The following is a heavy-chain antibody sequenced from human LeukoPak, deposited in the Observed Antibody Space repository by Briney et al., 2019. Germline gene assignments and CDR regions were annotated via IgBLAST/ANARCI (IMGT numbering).Heavy chain of an antibody. CDR2: ISYDGSNK. CDR3: AKDGFDY. Sequence: GRSLRLSCAASGFTFSSYGMHWVRQAPGKGLEWVAVISYDGSNKYYADSVKGRFTISRDNSKNTLYLQMNSLRAEDTAMYYCAKDGFDYWGQRTLVTVSS. J-gene: IGHJ4*02. V-gene: IGHV3-30*18. CDR1: GFTFSSYG.